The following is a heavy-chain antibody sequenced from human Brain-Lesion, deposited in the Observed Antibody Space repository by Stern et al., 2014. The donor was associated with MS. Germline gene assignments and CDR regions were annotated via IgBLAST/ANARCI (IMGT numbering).Heavy chain of an antibody. D-gene: IGHD2-2*01. CDR1: GASIGGGGLF. CDR3: AGAIGKYELLEAFDM. V-gene: IGHV4-30-4*01. J-gene: IGHJ3*02. Sequence: QVQLVESGPGLVKPSQTLPLTCTVSGASIGGGGLFLGLVPPPPREGPGRVGDIYYSGTTYYKPSLKSRVTISLDTSKNQFSLNLSSVTAADTAVYYCAGAIGKYELLEAFDMWGQGTKVTVSS. CDR2: IYYSGTT.